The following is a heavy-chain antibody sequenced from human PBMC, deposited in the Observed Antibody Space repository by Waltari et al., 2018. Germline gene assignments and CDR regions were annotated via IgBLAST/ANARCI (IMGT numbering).Heavy chain of an antibody. CDR1: GGPFSSYA. Sequence: QVQLVQSGAEVKKPGSSVKVSCKASGGPFSSYAISWVRQAPGQGLEWMGGIIPIFGTANYAQKFQGRVTITADESTSTAYMELSSLRSEDTAVYYCARVGPAAAGLNWYFDLWGRGTLVTVSS. V-gene: IGHV1-69*13. J-gene: IGHJ2*01. D-gene: IGHD6-13*01. CDR3: ARVGPAAAGLNWYFDL. CDR2: IIPIFGTA.